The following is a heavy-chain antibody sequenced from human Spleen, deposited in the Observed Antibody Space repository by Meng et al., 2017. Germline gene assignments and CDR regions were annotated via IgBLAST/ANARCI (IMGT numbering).Heavy chain of an antibody. CDR2: IPHRGSS. D-gene: IGHD6-19*01. CDR3: VRSSGWVRTGFDP. J-gene: IGHJ5*02. V-gene: IGHV4-4*02. CDR1: GDSITNHNW. Sequence: QLQLQESGSGLVKPSETLSLTCAVSGDSITNHNWWAWVRQPPGKGLEWIGEIPHRGSSAYNPSLKSRVSMSIDKSKNQFSLKLTSVTAADTAVYYCVRSSGWVRTGFDPWGQGTLVTVSS.